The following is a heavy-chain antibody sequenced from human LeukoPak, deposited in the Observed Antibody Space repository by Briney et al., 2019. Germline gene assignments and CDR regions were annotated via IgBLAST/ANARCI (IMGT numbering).Heavy chain of an antibody. CDR3: ARGGSGSYWIDYYMGV. Sequence: SGTLSLTCTVSGGSISSSSYYWSWIRQPPGKGLEWIGYIYYSGSTNYNPSLKSRVTISVDTSKNQFSLKLSSVTAADTAVYYCARGGSGSYWIDYYMGVWGKGTTVTVSS. V-gene: IGHV4-61*01. CDR1: GGSISSSSYY. J-gene: IGHJ6*03. D-gene: IGHD3-10*01. CDR2: IYYSGST.